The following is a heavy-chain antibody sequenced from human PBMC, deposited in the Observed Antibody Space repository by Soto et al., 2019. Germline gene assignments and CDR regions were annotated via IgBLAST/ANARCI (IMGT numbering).Heavy chain of an antibody. V-gene: IGHV3-20*04. CDR1: GFTFDDYG. J-gene: IGHJ4*02. D-gene: IGHD1-26*01. Sequence: PGGTLRQPCADSGFTFDDYGMNWVRQSPGKELEWISIINWSADRTRYGDSVKGRFTISRDNAKNSLHPAMNRLRVEDPALYYRARNRRGASCYFGYCGKGTLGTVAS. CDR3: ARNRRGASCYFGY. CDR2: INWSADRT.